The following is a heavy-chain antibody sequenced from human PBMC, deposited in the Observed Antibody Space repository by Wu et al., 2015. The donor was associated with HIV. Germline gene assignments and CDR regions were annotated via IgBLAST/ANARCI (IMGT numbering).Heavy chain of an antibody. CDR1: GHTFTSYG. J-gene: IGHJ5*02. CDR3: ARDRDGTSDNWFDP. V-gene: IGHV1-18*01. D-gene: IGHD1-1*01. Sequence: QVQLVQSGAEMKKPGASVKVSCKASGHTFTSYGISWVRQAPGQGLEWMGWISAYNGNTNNAQKFQGRVTMTTDTFTSTAYMELRSLRSDDTAVYYCARDRDGTSDNWFDPWGQGTLVTVSS. CDR2: ISAYNGNT.